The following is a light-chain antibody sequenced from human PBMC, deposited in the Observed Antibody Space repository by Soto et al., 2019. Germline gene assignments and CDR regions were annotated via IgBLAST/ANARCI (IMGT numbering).Light chain of an antibody. CDR2: CAS. V-gene: IGKV4-1*01. J-gene: IGKJ5*01. CDR3: QQYYHVPVT. Sequence: DIVMTQSPDSLSVPLGERATISCKPSQTLLYSSNNKNYLAWFQQKPGQPPKLLIYCASTRNSGVPDRFSGSGSGTDFTLSISGLQAEDAAIYYCQQYYHVPVTFGQGTRLEI. CDR1: QTLLYSSNNKNY.